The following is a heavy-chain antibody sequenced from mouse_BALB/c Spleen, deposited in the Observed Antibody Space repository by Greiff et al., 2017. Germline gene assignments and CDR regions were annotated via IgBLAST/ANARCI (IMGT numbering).Heavy chain of an antibody. J-gene: IGHJ1*01. CDR1: GFTFSSYT. CDR3: ARGYWYFDV. V-gene: IGHV5-12-2*01. Sequence: EVHLVESGGGLVQPGGSLKLSCAASGFTFSSYTMSWVRQTPEKRLEWVAYISNGGGSTYYPDTVKGRFTISRDNAKNTLYLQMSSLKSEDTAMYYCARGYWYFDVWGAGTTVTVSS. CDR2: ISNGGGST.